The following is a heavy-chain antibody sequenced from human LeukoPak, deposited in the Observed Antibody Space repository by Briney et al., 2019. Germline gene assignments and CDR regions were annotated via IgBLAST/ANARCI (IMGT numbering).Heavy chain of an antibody. CDR3: TRDILTGSQSRFQH. J-gene: IGHJ1*01. D-gene: IGHD3-9*01. V-gene: IGHV3-30*02. CDR1: GFTFSNYG. Sequence: PGGSLRLSCAASGFTFSNYGMHWVRQAPGKGLEWVAFIRYDGTNKYNADSVKGRFTISRDNAKNSLYLQMNSLRAEDTAVYYCTRDILTGSQSRFQHWGQGTLVTVSS. CDR2: IRYDGTNK.